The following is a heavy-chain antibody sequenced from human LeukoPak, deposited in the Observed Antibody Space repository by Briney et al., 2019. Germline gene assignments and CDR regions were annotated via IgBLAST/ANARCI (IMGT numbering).Heavy chain of an antibody. CDR2: IYPGDSDT. CDR3: ARRAYRVPLDP. J-gene: IGHJ5*02. D-gene: IGHD1-26*01. V-gene: IGHV5-51*01. Sequence: GESLKISCKGSGYSFTSCWIGWVRQMPGKGLEWMWIIYPGDSDTRYSPSFQGQVTTSADKSISTAYLQWSSLKASDTAMYYCARRAYRVPLDPWGQGTLVTVSS. CDR1: GYSFTSCW.